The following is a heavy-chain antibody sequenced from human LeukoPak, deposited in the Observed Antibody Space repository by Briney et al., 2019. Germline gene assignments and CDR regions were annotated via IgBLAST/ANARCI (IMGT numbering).Heavy chain of an antibody. V-gene: IGHV4-59*01. J-gene: IGHJ4*02. CDR2: IHYSGST. Sequence: PSETLSLTCTVAGGSISSYYWSWIRQPPGKGLEWIGYIHYSGSTNYNPSLKSRVTISVDTSKNQFSLKLSSVTAADTAVYYCARDLRAGLDYWGQGTLVTVSS. CDR3: ARDLRAGLDY. CDR1: GGSISSYY. D-gene: IGHD3-3*01.